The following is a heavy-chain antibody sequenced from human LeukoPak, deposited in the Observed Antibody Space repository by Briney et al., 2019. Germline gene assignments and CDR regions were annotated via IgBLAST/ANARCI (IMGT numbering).Heavy chain of an antibody. V-gene: IGHV5-51*01. D-gene: IGHD3-10*01. CDR2: IYPADSDA. CDR3: ASQGTFGSGSYPF. Sequence: GESLKISCKGSGYGFTNYWIGWVRQMPGRGLEWMGIIYPADSDARYSPSFQGQVTISADKSISTAYLQWSSLKASDTAMYYCASQGTFGSGSYPFWGQGTLVTVSS. CDR1: GYGFTNYW. J-gene: IGHJ4*02.